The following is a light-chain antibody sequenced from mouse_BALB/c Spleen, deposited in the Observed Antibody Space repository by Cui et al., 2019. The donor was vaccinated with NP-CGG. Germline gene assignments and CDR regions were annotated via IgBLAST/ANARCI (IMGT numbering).Light chain of an antibody. Sequence: AVVTQEYALTTSPGETVTLTCRSSTGAVTTSNYANWVQEKPDHLFTGLIGGTNNRAPGVPARFSGSLIGDKAALTITGAQTEDEAIYFCVLWYSNHWVFGGGTKLTVL. CDR1: TGAVTTSNY. V-gene: IGLV1*01. CDR3: VLWYSNHWV. CDR2: GTN. J-gene: IGLJ1*01.